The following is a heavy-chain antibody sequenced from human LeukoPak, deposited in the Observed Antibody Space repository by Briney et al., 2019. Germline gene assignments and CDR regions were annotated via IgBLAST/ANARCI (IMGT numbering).Heavy chain of an antibody. J-gene: IGHJ6*03. Sequence: PGGSLRLSCAASGFTFSSYEMNWVRQAPGKGLEWVSYISSSGSTIYYADSVKGRFTISRDNAKNSLYLQMNSLRAEDTAVYYCATRYYDFWSGPDYYYYMDVWGKGTTVTVSS. V-gene: IGHV3-48*03. CDR2: ISSSGSTI. CDR3: ATRYYDFWSGPDYYYYMDV. D-gene: IGHD3-3*01. CDR1: GFTFSSYE.